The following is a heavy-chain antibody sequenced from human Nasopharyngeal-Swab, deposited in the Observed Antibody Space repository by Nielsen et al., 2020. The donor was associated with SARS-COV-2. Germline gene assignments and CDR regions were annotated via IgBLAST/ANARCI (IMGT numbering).Heavy chain of an antibody. J-gene: IGHJ3*02. CDR3: ARDRGVNDYVWGSYRKSDAFDI. CDR1: GYTFTSYY. D-gene: IGHD3-16*02. V-gene: IGHV1-46*01. Sequence: ASVQVSCKASGYTFTSYYMHWVRQAPGQGLEWMGIINPSGGSTSYAQKCQGRVTMTRDTSTSTVYMELSSLRSEDTAVYYCARDRGVNDYVWGSYRKSDAFDIWGQGTMVTVSS. CDR2: INPSGGST.